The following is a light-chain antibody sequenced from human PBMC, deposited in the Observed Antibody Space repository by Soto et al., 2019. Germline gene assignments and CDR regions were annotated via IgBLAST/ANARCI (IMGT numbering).Light chain of an antibody. CDR3: RSYADSDTLYV. Sequence: QSVLTQPASVSGSPGQSITISCTGTSSDVGAYNYVSWYQQHPGKAPKLLIFEVSSRPSGVSNRFSGSKSGSTASLTISGLQAEDEADYYCRSYADSDTLYVFGTGTKVTVL. J-gene: IGLJ1*01. CDR1: SSDVGAYNY. CDR2: EVS. V-gene: IGLV2-14*01.